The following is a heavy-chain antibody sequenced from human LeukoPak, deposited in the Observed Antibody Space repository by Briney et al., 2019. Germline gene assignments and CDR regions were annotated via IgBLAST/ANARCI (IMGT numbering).Heavy chain of an antibody. Sequence: GGSLRLSCAASGFTFSSYAMHWVRQAPGKGLEWVAVISYDGSNKYYADSVKGRFTISRDNSKNTLYLQMNSLRAEDTAVYYCATSGWWGYFDYWGQGTLVTVSS. J-gene: IGHJ4*02. D-gene: IGHD6-19*01. CDR1: GFTFSSYA. V-gene: IGHV3-30-3*01. CDR3: ATSGWWGYFDY. CDR2: ISYDGSNK.